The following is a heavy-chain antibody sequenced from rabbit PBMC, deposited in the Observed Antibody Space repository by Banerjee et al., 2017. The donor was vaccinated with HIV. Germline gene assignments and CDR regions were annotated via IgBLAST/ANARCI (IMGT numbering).Heavy chain of an antibody. CDR1: GFTLSTYW. D-gene: IGHD6-1*01. CDR3: ARDLAYTYNINNYVMGWLDL. V-gene: IGHV1S40*01. CDR2: IYTGNSGSA. Sequence: QSLEESGGDLVKPGASLTLTCTASGFTLSTYWMCWVRQAPGKGLEWIACIYTGNSGSAFYASWAKGRFTITKTSSTTVTLQMTSLTAADTATYFCARDLAYTYNINNYVMGWLDLWGPGTLVTVS. J-gene: IGHJ5*01.